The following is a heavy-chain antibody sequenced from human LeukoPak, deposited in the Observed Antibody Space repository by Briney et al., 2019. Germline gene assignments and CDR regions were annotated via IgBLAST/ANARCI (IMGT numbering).Heavy chain of an antibody. CDR1: GYTFTSYY. J-gene: IGHJ4*02. D-gene: IGHD2-15*01. V-gene: IGHV1-46*01. CDR2: INPSVGST. CDR3: AGEDCSGGSCYGY. Sequence: ASVKVSCKASGYTFTSYYMHWVRQAPGQGLECMGIINPSVGSTRYAQKFQARVTMTRDTSTSTVYMELSSLRSEDTAVYYCAGEDCSGGSCYGYWGQGTLVTVSS.